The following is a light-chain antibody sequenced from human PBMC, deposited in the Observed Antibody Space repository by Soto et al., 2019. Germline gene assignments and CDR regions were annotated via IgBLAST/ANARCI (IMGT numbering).Light chain of an antibody. CDR3: QQYGSRTYT. CDR2: GAS. J-gene: IGKJ2*01. Sequence: EIVLTQSPGTLSLSPGERATLSCRASQSVSSTYLAWDQQKPGQAPRLLIYGASSRATGIPDRFIGSGSGTDFTLTISRLEPEDFAVYYWQQYGSRTYTFGQGTKLEIK. V-gene: IGKV3-20*01. CDR1: QSVSSTY.